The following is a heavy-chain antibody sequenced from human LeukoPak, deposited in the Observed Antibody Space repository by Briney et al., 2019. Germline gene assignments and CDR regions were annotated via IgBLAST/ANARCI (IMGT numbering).Heavy chain of an antibody. CDR2: INHSGST. Sequence: SETLSLTCAVYGGSFSGYYWSWIRQPPGKGLEWIGEINHSGSTNYNPSLKSRVAISVDTSKNQFSLKLSSVTAADTAVYYCARVEAAAGALWYFDLRGRGTLVTVSS. CDR3: ARVEAAAGALWYFDL. J-gene: IGHJ2*01. D-gene: IGHD6-13*01. CDR1: GGSFSGYY. V-gene: IGHV4-34*01.